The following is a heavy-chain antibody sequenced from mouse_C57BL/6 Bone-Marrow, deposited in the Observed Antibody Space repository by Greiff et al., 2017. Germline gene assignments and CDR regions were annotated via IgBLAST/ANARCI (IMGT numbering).Heavy chain of an antibody. CDR3: AIYYDYDTDY. Sequence: QVQLQQPGAELVRPGTSVKLSCKASGYTFTSYWMHWVKQRPGQGLEWIGVIDPSDSYPNYNQKFKGKATLTVDTYSSTAYMQLSILTSEDSAVYYCAIYYDYDTDYWGQGTTLTVSS. CDR1: GYTFTSYW. CDR2: IDPSDSYP. D-gene: IGHD2-4*01. J-gene: IGHJ2*01. V-gene: IGHV1-59*01.